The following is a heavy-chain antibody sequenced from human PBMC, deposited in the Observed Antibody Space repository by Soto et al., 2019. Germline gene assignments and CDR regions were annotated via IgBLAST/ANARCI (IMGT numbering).Heavy chain of an antibody. J-gene: IGHJ6*02. CDR3: ARDKDRLQLGGNYYYILDV. Sequence: QVQLVQSGAEVKKPGSSVKVSCKASGGTFRTSAISWVRQAPGQGLEWVGGIMPVFRRPKYAQNFQGRVTIPADESTSRAYMELSSLKSDDTAVYYCARDKDRLQLGGNYYYILDVWGQGTAVTVSS. CDR1: GGTFRTSA. CDR2: IMPVFRRP. V-gene: IGHV1-69*12. D-gene: IGHD1-1*01.